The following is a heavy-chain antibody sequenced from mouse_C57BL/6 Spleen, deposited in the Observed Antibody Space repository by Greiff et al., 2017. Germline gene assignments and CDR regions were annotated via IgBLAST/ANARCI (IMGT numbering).Heavy chain of an antibody. CDR3: ARGREAAY. J-gene: IGHJ3*01. Sequence: VQLQQPGAELVMPGASVKLSCKASGYTFTSYWMHWVKQRPGQGLEWIGEIDPSDSYTNYNQKFKGKSTLTVDKSSSTAYMQLSSLTSEDSAVYCCARGREAAYWGQGTLVTVSA. CDR1: GYTFTSYW. CDR2: IDPSDSYT. V-gene: IGHV1-69*01.